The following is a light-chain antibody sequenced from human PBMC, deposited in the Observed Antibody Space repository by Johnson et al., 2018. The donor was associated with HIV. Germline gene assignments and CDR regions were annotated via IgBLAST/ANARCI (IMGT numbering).Light chain of an antibody. CDR3: GTWDSSLSAYV. J-gene: IGLJ1*01. V-gene: IGLV1-51*01. CDR1: SSDMGNYA. CDR2: DNN. Sequence: QSVLTQPPSVSAAPGQKVTISCSGSSSDMGNYAVSWYQHLPGTAPKVLIFDNNKRPSGIPDRFSGSKSGTSATLGITGLQTGDEADYYCGTWDSSLSAYVFGTGTKVTVL.